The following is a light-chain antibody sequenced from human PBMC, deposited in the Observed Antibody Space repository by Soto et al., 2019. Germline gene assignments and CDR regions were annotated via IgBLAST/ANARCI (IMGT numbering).Light chain of an antibody. CDR3: QQYNNYPLT. CDR2: CAS. CDR1: QSISGS. J-gene: IGKJ4*01. V-gene: IGKV1-5*01. Sequence: DIQMTQSPSTLPASVGDRVTITCRASQSISGSLAWYQQKPGKAPKLLIYCASSLESGVPSRFSGSGSGTDFTLTISSLQTDDFAPYYCQQYNNYPLTFGGGTKVDIK.